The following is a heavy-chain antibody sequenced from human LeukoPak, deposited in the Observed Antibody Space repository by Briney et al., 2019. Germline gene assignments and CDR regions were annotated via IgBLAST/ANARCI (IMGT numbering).Heavy chain of an antibody. CDR1: GFTFSNYA. V-gene: IGHV3-64*01. Sequence: GGSLRLSCAASGFTFSNYAMHWVRQAPGKGLEYVSAISGNGGSTYYANSVKGRFTISRDNSKNTLYLQMGSLRAEDMAVYYCARGGYCSSTSCPEYFLQGGQGTLVTVSS. D-gene: IGHD2-2*01. J-gene: IGHJ1*01. CDR3: ARGGYCSSTSCPEYFLQ. CDR2: ISGNGGST.